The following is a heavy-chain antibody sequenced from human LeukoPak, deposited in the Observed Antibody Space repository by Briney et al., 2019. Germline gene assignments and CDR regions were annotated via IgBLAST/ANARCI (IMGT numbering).Heavy chain of an antibody. CDR2: ISSSSSYI. V-gene: IGHV3-21*01. Sequence: GGSLRLSCAASGFTFSSYSMNWVRQAPGKGLEWVSSISSSSSYIYYADSVKGRFTISRDNAKNSLYLQMNSLRAEDTAVYYCARGVSRGIVVVPAAVYYFDYWGQGTLVTVSS. CDR1: GFTFSSYS. J-gene: IGHJ4*02. CDR3: ARGVSRGIVVVPAAVYYFDY. D-gene: IGHD2-2*01.